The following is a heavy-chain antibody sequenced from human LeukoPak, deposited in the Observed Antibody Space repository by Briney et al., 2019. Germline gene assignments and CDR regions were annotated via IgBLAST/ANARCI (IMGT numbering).Heavy chain of an antibody. Sequence: GGSLRLSCVGSGFTFSSHGMHWVRQAPGEGLEGVAVSWFDGKNKYYADSVKGRFTISRDNSKNKLYLQMNSLRAEDTAVYYCARAGGLGIQNYYYYMDVWGKGTTVTVSS. V-gene: IGHV3-33*01. D-gene: IGHD7-27*01. CDR3: ARAGGLGIQNYYYYMDV. J-gene: IGHJ6*03. CDR1: GFTFSSHG. CDR2: SWFDGKNK.